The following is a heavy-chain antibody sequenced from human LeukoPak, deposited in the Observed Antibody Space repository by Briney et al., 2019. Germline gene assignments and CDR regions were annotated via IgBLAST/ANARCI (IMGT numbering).Heavy chain of an antibody. J-gene: IGHJ4*02. V-gene: IGHV3-30-3*01. CDR1: GFTFSSYA. Sequence: PGGSLRLSCAASGFTFSSYAMHWVRQAPGKGLEWVAVISYDGSNKYYADSVKGRFTISRDNSKNTLYLQMNSLRAEDTAVYYCAREEWDEGYFDYWGQGTLVTVSS. D-gene: IGHD1-26*01. CDR3: AREEWDEGYFDY. CDR2: ISYDGSNK.